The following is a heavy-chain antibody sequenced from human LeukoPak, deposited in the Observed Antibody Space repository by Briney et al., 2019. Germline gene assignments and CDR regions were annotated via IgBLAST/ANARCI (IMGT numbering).Heavy chain of an antibody. CDR1: GDSITSGDYY. Sequence: SQTLSLTCSVSGDSITSGDYYWSWIRQPPGKGLEWIGYIYYSDSTNYNPSLKSRVTILVDTSKNQFSLKLSSVTAADTAVYFCARAPSYYGTTGDVFDYWGQGTLVTVSS. CDR3: ARAPSYYGTTGDVFDY. J-gene: IGHJ4*02. V-gene: IGHV4-30-4*01. D-gene: IGHD3-22*01. CDR2: IYYSDST.